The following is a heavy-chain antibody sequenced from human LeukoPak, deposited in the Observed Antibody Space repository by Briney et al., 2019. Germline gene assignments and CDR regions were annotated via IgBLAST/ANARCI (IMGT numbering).Heavy chain of an antibody. V-gene: IGHV1-3*01. CDR1: GYTFTSYD. Sequence: ASVKVSCKASGYTFTSYDINWVRQATGQRLEWMGWINAGNGNTKYSQKFQGRVTITRDTSASTAYMELSSLRSEDTAVYYCARDYPITPFDYWGQGTLVTVSS. J-gene: IGHJ4*02. CDR2: INAGNGNT. D-gene: IGHD3-10*01. CDR3: ARDYPITPFDY.